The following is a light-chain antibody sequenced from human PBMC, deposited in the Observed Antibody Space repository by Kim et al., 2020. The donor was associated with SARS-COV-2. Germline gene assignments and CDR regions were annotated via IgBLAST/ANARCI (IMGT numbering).Light chain of an antibody. V-gene: IGLV3-25*03. CDR2: KDS. Sequence: YELTQEPSVSVSPGQTARITCSGDALPKQFAYWYQQKPGQAPVLLIYKDSLRPLVIPERFSGSNSGTTVTLFITGVQAEDEADYYCQSADTTGNFVFGSGTKVTVL. CDR1: ALPKQF. J-gene: IGLJ1*01. CDR3: QSADTTGNFV.